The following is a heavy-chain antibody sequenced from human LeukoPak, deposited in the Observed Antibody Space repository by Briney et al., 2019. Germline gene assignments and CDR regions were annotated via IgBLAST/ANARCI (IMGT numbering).Heavy chain of an antibody. J-gene: IGHJ4*02. D-gene: IGHD3-10*01. Sequence: SETLSLTCTVSGGSISSYYWSWIRQPPGKGLEWIGYIYYSGSTNYNPSLKSRVTISVDTSKNHFSLKLSSVTAADTAVYYCARLESGHFDYWGQGTLVTVSS. V-gene: IGHV4-59*01. CDR2: IYYSGST. CDR3: ARLESGHFDY. CDR1: GGSISSYY.